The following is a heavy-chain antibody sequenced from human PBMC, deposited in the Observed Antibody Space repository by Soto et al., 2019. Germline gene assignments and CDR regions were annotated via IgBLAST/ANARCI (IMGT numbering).Heavy chain of an antibody. CDR2: IYSGGST. J-gene: IGHJ6*02. D-gene: IGHD3-22*01. CDR3: ARHDSSGYYRPNHPYYYYGMDV. Sequence: GGSLRLSCAGSGFTFSKYAMTWVRQAPGKGLEWVSVIYSGGSTYYADSVKGRFTISRDNSKNTLYLQMNSLRAEDTAVYYCARHDSSGYYRPNHPYYYYGMDVWGQGTTVTVSS. V-gene: IGHV3-53*01. CDR1: GFTFSKYA.